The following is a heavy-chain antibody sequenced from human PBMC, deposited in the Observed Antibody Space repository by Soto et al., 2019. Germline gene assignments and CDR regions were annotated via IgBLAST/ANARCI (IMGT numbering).Heavy chain of an antibody. J-gene: IGHJ6*02. CDR2: IDNSGGI. CDR3: VRKGFGPLHCLVDV. V-gene: IGHV4-59*08. CDR1: SDSSSSYK. D-gene: IGHD3-10*01. Sequence: LSLTCTVSSDSSSSYKWSWIRQTPGKGLEWIGYIDNSGGISYNPSLRSRITITISIDTSTKQVSLRLSSVTAAGTAVYYCVRKGFGPLHCLVDVWVQGTTVTVS.